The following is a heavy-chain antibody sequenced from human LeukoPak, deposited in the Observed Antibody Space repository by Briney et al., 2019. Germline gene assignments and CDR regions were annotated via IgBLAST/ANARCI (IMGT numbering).Heavy chain of an antibody. J-gene: IGHJ4*02. CDR1: GFTFSSYN. Sequence: GGSLRLSCAASGFTFSSYNMNWVRQAPGKGLEWVSYIYSRSSTIYYADSEKGRFTISRDNAKNSLYLQMNSLRAEDTAVYYCARDGYCSGGSCHPFDFWGQGTLVTVSS. D-gene: IGHD2-15*01. CDR3: ARDGYCSGGSCHPFDF. CDR2: IYSRSSTI. V-gene: IGHV3-48*01.